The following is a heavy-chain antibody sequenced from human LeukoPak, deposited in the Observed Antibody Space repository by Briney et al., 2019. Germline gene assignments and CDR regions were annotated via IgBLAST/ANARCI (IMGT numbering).Heavy chain of an antibody. J-gene: IGHJ3*02. CDR2: IYYSGST. CDR1: GGSISSSSYY. D-gene: IGHD3-9*01. CDR3: AEGRYFDWLDDAFDI. Sequence: SETLSLTCTVSGGSISSSSYYWGWIRQPPGMGLEWIGSIYYSGSTYYNPSLKSRVTISVDTSKNQFSLKLSSVTAADTAVYYCAEGRYFDWLDDAFDIWGQGTMVTVSS. V-gene: IGHV4-39*01.